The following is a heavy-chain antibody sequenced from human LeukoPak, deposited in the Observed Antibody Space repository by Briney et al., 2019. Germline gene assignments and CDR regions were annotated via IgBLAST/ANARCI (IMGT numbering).Heavy chain of an antibody. V-gene: IGHV3-30-3*01. CDR3: ARDGDTAVVPFDY. Sequence: GGSLRLSCAASGFTFSSYAMHWVRQAPGKGLEWVAVISPDGNNKYYADSVKGRFTISRDNAKNSLYLQMNSLRAEDTAVYYCARDGDTAVVPFDYWGQGTMVTVSS. CDR2: ISPDGNNK. J-gene: IGHJ4*02. D-gene: IGHD5-18*01. CDR1: GFTFSSYA.